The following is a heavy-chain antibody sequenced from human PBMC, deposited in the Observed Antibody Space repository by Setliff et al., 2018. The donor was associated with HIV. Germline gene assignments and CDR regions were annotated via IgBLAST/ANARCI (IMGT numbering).Heavy chain of an antibody. CDR2: IYHNGIT. CDR1: GGSISYYH. D-gene: IGHD4-17*01. V-gene: IGHV4-4*07. CDR3: ARRIYGNNPYFDY. J-gene: IGHJ4*02. Sequence: SETLSLTCSVSGGSISYYHWSWIRQPAGKGLEWIGRIYHNGITYYNPSLKSRVTISVDTSQNQFSLKLSSVTAADTAIYYCARRIYGNNPYFDYWSQGTLVTVSS.